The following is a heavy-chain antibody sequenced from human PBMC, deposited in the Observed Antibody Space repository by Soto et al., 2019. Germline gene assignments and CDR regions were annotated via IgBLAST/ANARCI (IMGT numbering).Heavy chain of an antibody. CDR1: GFTFSSYG. CDR3: AKDKGIAAAGPLKYYYYYGMDV. D-gene: IGHD6-13*01. CDR2: ISYDGSNK. V-gene: IGHV3-30*18. J-gene: IGHJ6*01. Sequence: QVQLVESGGGVVQPGRSLRLSCAASGFTFSSYGMHWVRQAPGKGLEWVAVISYDGSNKYYADSVKGRFTISRDNSKNTLYLQMNSLRAEDTAVYYCAKDKGIAAAGPLKYYYYYGMDVW.